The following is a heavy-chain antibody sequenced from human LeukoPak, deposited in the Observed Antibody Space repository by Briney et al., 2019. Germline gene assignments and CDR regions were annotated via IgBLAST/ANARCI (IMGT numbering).Heavy chain of an antibody. CDR3: SMVRGKNWFDP. V-gene: IGHV3-7*01. Sequence: GGSLRLSCAASGFTFSSYWMSWVRQAPGKGLEWVANIKQDGSEKYYVDSVKGRFTISRDNAKNSLYLQMNSLRAEDTAVYYCSMVRGKNWFDPWGQGTLVTVSS. J-gene: IGHJ5*02. CDR2: IKQDGSEK. CDR1: GFTFSSYW. D-gene: IGHD3-10*01.